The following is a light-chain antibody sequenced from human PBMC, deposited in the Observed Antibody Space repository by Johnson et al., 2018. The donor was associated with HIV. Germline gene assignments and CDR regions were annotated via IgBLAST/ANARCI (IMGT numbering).Light chain of an antibody. J-gene: IGLJ1*01. CDR3: GTWDSSLSAPYV. CDR1: SSTIGNNF. Sequence: QSVLTQPPSVSAAPGQKVTISCSGSSSTIGNNFVSWYQVLPGTAPKLLIYKDNERPYGIPDRFSGSKSGTSATLGITGLQTGDEADYYCGTWDSSLSAPYVFGTGTKVTVL. CDR2: KDN. V-gene: IGLV1-51*02.